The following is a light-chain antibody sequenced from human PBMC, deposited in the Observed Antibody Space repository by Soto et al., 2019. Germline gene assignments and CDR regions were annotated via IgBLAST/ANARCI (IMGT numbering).Light chain of an antibody. J-gene: IGKJ1*01. CDR3: QQYGGSPRT. Sequence: DIVLTQSPGTLSLSPGERATLSCRASQSVGSIYLACYQQKPGQAPMLLIHGASNRASGVPARFSGSGSGTDFTLTISRLEPEDFAVYYCQQYGGSPRTFGQGTKVEIK. CDR1: QSVGSIY. CDR2: GAS. V-gene: IGKV3-20*01.